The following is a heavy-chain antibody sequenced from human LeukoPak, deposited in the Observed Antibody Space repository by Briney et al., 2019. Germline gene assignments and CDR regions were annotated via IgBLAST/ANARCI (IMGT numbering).Heavy chain of an antibody. V-gene: IGHV3-15*01. J-gene: IGHJ4*02. CDR3: TTQELLWFGELFG. CDR1: GFTFSNAW. Sequence: GGSLRLSCAASGFTFSNAWMSWVRQAPGRGLEWVGRIKSKTDGGTTDYAAPVKGRFTISREDSKNTLYLQMNSLKTEDTAVYYCTTQELLWFGELFGWGQGTLVTVSS. CDR2: IKSKTDGGTT. D-gene: IGHD3-10*01.